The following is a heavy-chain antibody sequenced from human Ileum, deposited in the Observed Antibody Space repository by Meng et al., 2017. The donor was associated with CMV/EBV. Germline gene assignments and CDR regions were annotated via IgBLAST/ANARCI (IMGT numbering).Heavy chain of an antibody. J-gene: IGHJ4*02. CDR2: IWYDGSNK. CDR1: GFTYSSYG. CDR3: AKDRGSCSSTSCYYFDY. V-gene: IGHV3-33*06. D-gene: IGHD2-2*01. Sequence: GGSLRLSCAASGFTYSSYGMHWVRQAPGKGLEWVAVIWYDGSNKYYADSVKGRFTISRDNSKNTLYLQMNSLRAEDTAVYYCAKDRGSCSSTSCYYFDYWGQGTLVTVSS.